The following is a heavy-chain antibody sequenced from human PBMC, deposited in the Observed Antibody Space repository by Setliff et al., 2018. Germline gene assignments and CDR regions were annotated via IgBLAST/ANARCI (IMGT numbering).Heavy chain of an antibody. J-gene: IGHJ4*02. CDR2: INHSGST. CDR1: GGSFSGYY. D-gene: IGHD5-12*01. Sequence: SETLSLTCAVYGGSFSGYYWSWIRQPPGKGLEWIGEINHSGSTNYNPSLKSRVTISVDTSKNQFPLKLSAVTAADTAVYYCARGKRLPPPRTARGYSGYDYWGQGTLVTVSS. CDR3: ARGKRLPPPRTARGYSGYDY. V-gene: IGHV4-34*01.